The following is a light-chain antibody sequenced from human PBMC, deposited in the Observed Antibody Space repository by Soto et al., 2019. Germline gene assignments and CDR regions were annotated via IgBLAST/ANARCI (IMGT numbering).Light chain of an antibody. Sequence: QSVLTQPPSASGTPGQRIILSCSGSTSNIESQSDNRYQQVPGTTPKLLIITNNQQPSGVPARFSGSNSGASASLPISGLQSEDEATYFCVTWDDRRKCVVGNGNKVTVL. V-gene: IGLV1-44*01. CDR2: TNN. CDR3: VTWDDRRKCV. CDR1: TSNIESQS. J-gene: IGLJ1*01.